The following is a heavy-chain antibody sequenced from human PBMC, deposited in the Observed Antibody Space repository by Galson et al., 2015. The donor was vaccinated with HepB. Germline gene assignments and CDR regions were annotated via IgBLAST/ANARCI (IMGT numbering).Heavy chain of an antibody. CDR3: ARVETSDCSGGRCFQRPYFYYYALDV. J-gene: IGHJ6*02. CDR2: IVYDGSNT. Sequence: SLRLSCAASGFTFSNYAMHWVRQAPGKGLEWVAFIVYDGSNTYYADSVTGRFSISRDNSKNTLYLQLNSLRAEDTAVYYCARVETSDCSGGRCFQRPYFYYYALDVWGQGTTVTVSS. CDR1: GFTFSNYA. D-gene: IGHD2-15*01. V-gene: IGHV3-30*04.